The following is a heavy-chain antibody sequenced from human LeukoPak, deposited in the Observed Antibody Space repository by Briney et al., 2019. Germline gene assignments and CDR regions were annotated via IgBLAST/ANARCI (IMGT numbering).Heavy chain of an antibody. V-gene: IGHV3-64D*06. Sequence: GWSLRLSCSASGFTFSNYAMHWVSQAPGKGLEYVSIINSNGGSTYYTDSVKGRFTISRDNAKNTLYPQMSSLRAEDTAVYYCVKGVVVAASVWEYFQHWGQGTLVIVSS. CDR3: VKGVVVAASVWEYFQH. CDR1: GFTFSNYA. CDR2: INSNGGST. J-gene: IGHJ1*01. D-gene: IGHD2-15*01.